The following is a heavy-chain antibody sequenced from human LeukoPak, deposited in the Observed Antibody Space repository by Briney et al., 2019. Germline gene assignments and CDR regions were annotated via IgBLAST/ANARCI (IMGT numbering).Heavy chain of an antibody. V-gene: IGHV3-7*01. CDR1: GFTFSSCW. J-gene: IGHJ4*02. CDR3: ARDVIGGDTLDS. D-gene: IGHD2-21*02. Sequence: PGGSLRLSCAASGFTFSSCWMTWVRQAPGKGLEWVASIVEDGRQKYYVDSVKGRFTISRDNAKNSLYLQMNSLEAEDTAVYYCARDVIGGDTLDSWGQGTLVTVSS. CDR2: IVEDGRQK.